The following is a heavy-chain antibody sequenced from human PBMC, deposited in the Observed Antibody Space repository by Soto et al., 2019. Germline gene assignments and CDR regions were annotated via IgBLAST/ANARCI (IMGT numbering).Heavy chain of an antibody. D-gene: IGHD3-10*01. CDR3: AKDPLPGVRRTYGMDV. V-gene: IGHV3-9*01. CDR1: GFTFDDYA. J-gene: IGHJ6*02. CDR2: ISWNSGSI. Sequence: PGGSLRLSCAASGFTFDDYAMHWVRQAPGKGLEWVSGISWNSGSIGYADSVKGRFTISRDNAKNSLYLQMNSLRAEDTALYYCAKDPLPGVRRTYGMDVWGQGTTVTVSS.